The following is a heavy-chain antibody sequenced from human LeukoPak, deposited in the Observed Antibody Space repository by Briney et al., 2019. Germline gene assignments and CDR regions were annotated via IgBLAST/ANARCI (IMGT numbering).Heavy chain of an antibody. D-gene: IGHD6-19*01. CDR3: TRDRGAVAAYYYYYYYGMDV. J-gene: IGHJ6*02. CDR1: GYTFTCYY. Sequence: GASVKVSCKASGYTFTCYYMHWVRQAPGQGLEWMGRINPNGGGTNYAQKFQGRVTMTRDTSISTAYMELSRLRSDDTAVYYCTRDRGAVAAYYYYYYYGMDVWGQGTTVTVSS. V-gene: IGHV1-2*06. CDR2: INPNGGGT.